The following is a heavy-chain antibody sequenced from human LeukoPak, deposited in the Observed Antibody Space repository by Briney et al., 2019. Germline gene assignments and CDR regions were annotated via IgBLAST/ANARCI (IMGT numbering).Heavy chain of an antibody. J-gene: IGHJ3*02. Sequence: PSETLSLTCTVSGGSISSGGYSWSWIRQPPGKGLEWIGYIYHSGSTYYNPSLKSRVTISVDTSKNQFSLKLSSVTAADTAVYYCARHNADNAFDIWGQGTMVTVSS. CDR1: GGSISSGGYS. CDR3: ARHNADNAFDI. V-gene: IGHV4-30-2*03. D-gene: IGHD1-14*01. CDR2: IYHSGST.